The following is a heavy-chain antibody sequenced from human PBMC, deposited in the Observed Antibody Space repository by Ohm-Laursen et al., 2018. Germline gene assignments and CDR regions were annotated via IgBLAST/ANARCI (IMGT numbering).Heavy chain of an antibody. CDR1: GFTFSA. J-gene: IGHJ4*02. D-gene: IGHD3-10*01. CDR2: ISGSGGST. CDR3: ARESDPAYYYGYFDY. Sequence: SLRLSCAASGFTFSAMSWVRQAPGKGLEWVSAISGSGGSTYYADSVKGRFTISRDNSKNTVYLQMNSLRAEDTAVYYCARESDPAYYYGYFDYWGQGTLVTVSS. V-gene: IGHV3-23*01.